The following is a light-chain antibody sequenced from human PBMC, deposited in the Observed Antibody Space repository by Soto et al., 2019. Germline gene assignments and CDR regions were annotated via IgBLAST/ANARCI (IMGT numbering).Light chain of an antibody. V-gene: IGKV3-20*01. CDR1: QSLTSNY. CDR3: QQYGDSVFT. J-gene: IGKJ3*01. Sequence: EIVLTQSPGTLSLSPGERATLSCRASQSLTSNYLAWYQQKPGQAPRLLISGTSNRATGIPDRFGGSGSGTDFTLTISRLEPDDFAVYYCQQYGDSVFTFGPGTTVDIK. CDR2: GTS.